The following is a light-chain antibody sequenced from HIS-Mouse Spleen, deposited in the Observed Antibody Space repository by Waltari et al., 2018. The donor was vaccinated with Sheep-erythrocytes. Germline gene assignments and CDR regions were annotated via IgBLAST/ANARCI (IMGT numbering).Light chain of an antibody. CDR3: CSYAGSSTPWV. J-gene: IGLJ3*02. CDR2: EGS. Sequence: QSALTQPASVSGSPGQSIPLSCTGTSSDVGSYNLVSWYQQHPGKAPKLMIYEGSKRPSGVSNRFSGSKSGNTASLTISGLQAEDEADYYCCSYAGSSTPWVFGGGTKLTVL. CDR1: SSDVGSYNL. V-gene: IGLV2-23*01.